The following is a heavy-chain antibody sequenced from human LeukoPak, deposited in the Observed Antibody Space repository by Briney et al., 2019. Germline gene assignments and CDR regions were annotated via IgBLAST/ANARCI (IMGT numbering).Heavy chain of an antibody. CDR3: ARARPGFGVVYPTYYYYYMDV. V-gene: IGHV4-34*01. Sequence: PSETLSLTCAVYGGSFSGYYWSWIRQPPGKGLEWIGEINHSGSTNYNPSLKSRVTISVDTSKNQFSLKLSSVTAADTAVYYCARARPGFGVVYPTYYYYYMDVWGKGTTVTVSS. CDR1: GGSFSGYY. CDR2: INHSGST. J-gene: IGHJ6*03. D-gene: IGHD3-3*01.